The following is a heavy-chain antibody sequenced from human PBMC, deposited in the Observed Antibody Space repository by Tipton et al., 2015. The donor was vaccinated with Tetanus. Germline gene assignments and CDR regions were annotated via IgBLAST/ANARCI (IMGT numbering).Heavy chain of an antibody. D-gene: IGHD6-6*01. CDR1: GDSVSTGNFY. V-gene: IGHV4-30-4*01. CDR2: IHHSGLA. CDR3: ARDQGGGRVVRLNWFDP. J-gene: IGHJ5*02. Sequence: TLSLTCTVSGDSVSTGNFYWSWIRQPPGKGLEWIAFIHHSGLAFSKPSLKSRVTMSVDTSKNQFSLNVSSVTAADTAVYYCARDQGGGRVVRLNWFDPWGQGTLVTVSS.